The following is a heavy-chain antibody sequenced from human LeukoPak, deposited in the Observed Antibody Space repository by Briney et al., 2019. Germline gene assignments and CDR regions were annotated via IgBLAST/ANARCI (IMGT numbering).Heavy chain of an antibody. Sequence: SVKVSCKASGGTFSSYAISWVRQAPGQGLEWMGRIIPILGIANYAQKFQGRVTITADKSTSTAYMELSSLRSEDTAVYYCARDLSHSSGYYEYWGQGTLVTVSS. J-gene: IGHJ4*02. D-gene: IGHD3-22*01. V-gene: IGHV1-69*04. CDR2: IIPILGIA. CDR1: GGTFSSYA. CDR3: ARDLSHSSGYYEY.